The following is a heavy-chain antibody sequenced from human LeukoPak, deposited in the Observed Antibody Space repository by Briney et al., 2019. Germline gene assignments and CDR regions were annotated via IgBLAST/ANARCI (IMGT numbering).Heavy chain of an antibody. V-gene: IGHV3-23*01. CDR3: GKLVTGRPSGYMDV. D-gene: IGHD6-6*01. CDR2: ISGNGGST. CDR1: GFIFSNYA. J-gene: IGHJ6*03. Sequence: GSLRLSCAASGFIFSNYAMSWVRQAPGKGLEWVSGISGNGGSTSYADSVKGRFTISRDNSNNTLYVQMNSLRAGDTAVYYCGKLVTGRPSGYMDVWGKGTTVTVSS.